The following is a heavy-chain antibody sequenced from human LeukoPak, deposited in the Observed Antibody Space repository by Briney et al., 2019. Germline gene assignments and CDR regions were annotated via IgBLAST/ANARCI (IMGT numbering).Heavy chain of an antibody. D-gene: IGHD6-19*01. Sequence: SETLSLTCTVSGGSISSYYWSWIRQPPGKGLEWIGYIYYSGSTNYNPSLKSQVTISVDTSKNQFSLKLSSVTAADTAVYYCARLGEQWLASFDYWGQGTLVTVSS. CDR3: ARLGEQWLASFDY. J-gene: IGHJ4*02. CDR1: GGSISSYY. CDR2: IYYSGST. V-gene: IGHV4-59*01.